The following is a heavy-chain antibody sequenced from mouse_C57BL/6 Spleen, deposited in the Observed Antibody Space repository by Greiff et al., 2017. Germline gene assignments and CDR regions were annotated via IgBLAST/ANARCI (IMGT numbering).Heavy chain of an antibody. J-gene: IGHJ3*01. CDR3: ARSAYGSSYWFAY. V-gene: IGHV1-53*01. CDR1: GYTFTSYW. D-gene: IGHD1-1*01. Sequence: QVQLQQPGTELVKPGASVKLSCKASGYTFTSYWMHWVKQRPGQGLEWIGNINPSNGGTNYNEKFKSKATLTVDKCSSTAYMQLSSLTSEDSAVYYCARSAYGSSYWFAYWGQGTLVTVSA. CDR2: INPSNGGT.